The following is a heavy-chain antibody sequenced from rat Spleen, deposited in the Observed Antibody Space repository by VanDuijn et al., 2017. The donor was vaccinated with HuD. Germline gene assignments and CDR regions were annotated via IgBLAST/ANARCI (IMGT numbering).Heavy chain of an antibody. D-gene: IGHD2-2*01. Sequence: EVQVKESGPGLVQPSQTLSLTCTVSGISFTDYSVHWIRQPPGKGLEWMGVMWRSGSTEYNSGLKSRLSISRDTSKSQVFLKMNSLQTEDTAIYFCTGGGYIPLFAYWGQGTLVTVSS. CDR1: GISFTDYS. J-gene: IGHJ3*01. CDR2: MWRSGST. CDR3: TGGGYIPLFAY. V-gene: IGHV2S63*01.